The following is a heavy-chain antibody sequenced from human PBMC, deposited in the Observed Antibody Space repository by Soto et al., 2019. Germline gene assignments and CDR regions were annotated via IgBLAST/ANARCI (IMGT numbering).Heavy chain of an antibody. CDR1: GYTFTGYY. CDR2: INPNSGGT. Sequence: QVQLVQSGAEVKKPGASVKVSCKASGYTFTGYYMHWVRQAPGQGLEWMGWINPNSGGTNYAQKFKSGVTMSRDTTISTAYMELSRLRSDGTAVYYCAGGGYSNYDPNHPPYYFDYWGQGTLVTVSS. J-gene: IGHJ4*02. V-gene: IGHV1-2*02. CDR3: AGGGYSNYDPNHPPYYFDY. D-gene: IGHD4-4*01.